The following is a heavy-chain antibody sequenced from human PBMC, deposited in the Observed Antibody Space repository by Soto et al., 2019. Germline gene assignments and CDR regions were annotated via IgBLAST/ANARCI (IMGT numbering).Heavy chain of an antibody. Sequence: SVKVSCKASGGMPQNYAITWVRQAPGQGLEWMGGIIPIFGTPNYAQKFQGRVTISADESTSTAYMELSSLRSEDTAVYYCANHADRYYYYGMDVWGQGTAVTVSS. CDR2: IIPIFGTP. CDR3: ANHADRYYYYGMDV. J-gene: IGHJ6*02. CDR1: GGMPQNYA. V-gene: IGHV1-69*13.